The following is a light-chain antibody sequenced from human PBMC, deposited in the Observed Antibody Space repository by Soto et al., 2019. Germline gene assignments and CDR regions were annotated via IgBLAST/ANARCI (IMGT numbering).Light chain of an antibody. CDR1: QSVLSSSNNKNY. CDR3: QQYYSTPWT. J-gene: IGKJ1*01. V-gene: IGKV4-1*01. Sequence: DFVMTQSPDSLAVSLGERAAINCKSSQSVLSSSNNKNYLAWFQQKPGQPPKLLIYWASTRESGVPDRFSGSGSGTDFTLTISSLQAEDVVVYYCQQYYSTPWTFGQGTKVEIK. CDR2: WAS.